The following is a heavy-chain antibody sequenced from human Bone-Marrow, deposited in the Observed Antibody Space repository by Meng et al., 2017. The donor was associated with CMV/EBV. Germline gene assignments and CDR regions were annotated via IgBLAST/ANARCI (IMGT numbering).Heavy chain of an antibody. Sequence: QVQLVEAGDEVKKPGTSVKVSCKASGGTFSSYAISWVRQAPGQGLEWMGGIIPIFGTANYAQKFQGRVTITADESTSTAYMELSSLRSEDTAVYYCARDRSIAAAGPASNWFDPWGQGTLVTVSS. CDR3: ARDRSIAAAGPASNWFDP. V-gene: IGHV1-69*01. J-gene: IGHJ5*02. D-gene: IGHD6-13*01. CDR1: GGTFSSYA. CDR2: IIPIFGTA.